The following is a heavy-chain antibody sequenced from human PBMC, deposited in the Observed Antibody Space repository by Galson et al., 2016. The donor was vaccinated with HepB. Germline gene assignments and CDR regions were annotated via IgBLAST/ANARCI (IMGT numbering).Heavy chain of an antibody. J-gene: IGHJ1*01. Sequence: SLRLSCAASGFTFSSYAMSWVRQAPGKGLEWVSAISGGGGSTYYADSGKGRLTISKDHSKNTLYLQMNSLRAEDTAVYYCAKGGLAYHDSSGYQPAEYFQHRGQGTLVTVSS. CDR2: ISGGGGST. D-gene: IGHD3-22*01. V-gene: IGHV3-23*01. CDR3: AKGGLAYHDSSGYQPAEYFQH. CDR1: GFTFSSYA.